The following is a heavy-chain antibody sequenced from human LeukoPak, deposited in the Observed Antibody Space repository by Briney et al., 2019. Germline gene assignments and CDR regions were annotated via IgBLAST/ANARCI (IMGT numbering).Heavy chain of an antibody. CDR3: ARKGPGQWLPYYYYYYMDV. J-gene: IGHJ6*03. CDR1: GGSISSGSYY. Sequence: PSETLSLTCTVSGGSISSGSYYWSWIRRPAGKGLEWIGRIYTSGTTHYNPSLKSRVTISVDKSKNQFSLKLSSVTAADTAVYYCARKGPGQWLPYYYYYYMDVWGKGTTVTVSS. CDR2: IYTSGTT. D-gene: IGHD6-19*01. V-gene: IGHV4-61*02.